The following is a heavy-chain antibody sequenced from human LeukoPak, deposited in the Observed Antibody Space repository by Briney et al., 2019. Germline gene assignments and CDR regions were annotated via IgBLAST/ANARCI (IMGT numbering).Heavy chain of an antibody. CDR3: AKDIHGSGSYYSFDY. Sequence: GRSLRLSCAAAGFTFDDYAMHWVRQAPGKGLEWASGISWNSGSIGYADSVKGRFTISRDNAKNSLYLQMNSLRAEDMALYYCAKDIHGSGSYYSFDYGGQGTLVTVSS. CDR2: ISWNSGSI. J-gene: IGHJ4*02. D-gene: IGHD3-10*01. CDR1: GFTFDDYA. V-gene: IGHV3-9*03.